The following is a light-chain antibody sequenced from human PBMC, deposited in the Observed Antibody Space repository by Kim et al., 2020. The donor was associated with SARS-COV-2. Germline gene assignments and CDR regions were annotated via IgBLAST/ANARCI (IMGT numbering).Light chain of an antibody. V-gene: IGKV3-11*01. J-gene: IGKJ4*01. CDR3: LQRSAWPLT. Sequence: LPPGQRATLSCRASQSISRSLAWYQQKPGQAPRLLICDASNRATGIPARFSGSGSGTDFTLTISSLEPEDFAVYYCLQRSAWPLTFGGGTKVDIK. CDR2: DAS. CDR1: QSISRS.